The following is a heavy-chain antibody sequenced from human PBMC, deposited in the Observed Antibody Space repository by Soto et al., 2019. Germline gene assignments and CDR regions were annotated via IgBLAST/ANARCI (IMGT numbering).Heavy chain of an antibody. J-gene: IGHJ5*02. Sequence: PSQTLSLTCAISGDSVSSNTASWNWIRQSPSRGLEWLGRTYFRSKWYNDYAVSVKSRIIINPDTSNNQFSLQLNSVTPEDTAVYFCAKGDNLGPKTVSAFDPWGQGIMVTVSS. V-gene: IGHV6-1*01. D-gene: IGHD1-1*01. CDR1: GDSVSSNTAS. CDR3: AKGDNLGPKTVSAFDP. CDR2: TYFRSKWYN.